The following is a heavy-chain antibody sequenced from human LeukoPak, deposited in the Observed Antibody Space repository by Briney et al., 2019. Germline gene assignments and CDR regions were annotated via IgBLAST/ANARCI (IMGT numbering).Heavy chain of an antibody. CDR2: INPNSGGT. D-gene: IGHD3-16*01. Sequence: ASVKVSCMASGYTFTGYYMHWVRQAPGQGLEWMGWINPNSGGTNYAQKFQGRVTMTRDTSISTAYMELSRLRSDGTAVYYCARGAPRVGGGDAFDIWGQGTMVTVSS. CDR3: ARGAPRVGGGDAFDI. V-gene: IGHV1-2*02. CDR1: GYTFTGYY. J-gene: IGHJ3*02.